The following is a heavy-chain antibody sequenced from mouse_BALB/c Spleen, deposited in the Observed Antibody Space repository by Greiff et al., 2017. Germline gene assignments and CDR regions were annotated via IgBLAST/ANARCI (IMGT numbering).Heavy chain of an antibody. CDR3: ARGVGEDWVYFDY. D-gene: IGHD4-1*01. Sequence: VQLQQSGAELARPGASVKMSCKASGYTFTSYTMHWVKQRPGQGLEWIGYINPSSGYTNYNQKFKDKATLTADKSSSTAYMQLSSLTSEDSAVYYCARGVGEDWVYFDYWGQGTTRTVSS. CDR2: INPSSGYT. V-gene: IGHV1-4*01. J-gene: IGHJ2*01. CDR1: GYTFTSYT.